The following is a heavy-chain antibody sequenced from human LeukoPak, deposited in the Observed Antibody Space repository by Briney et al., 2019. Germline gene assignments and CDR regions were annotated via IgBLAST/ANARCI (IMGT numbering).Heavy chain of an antibody. CDR3: ARGRHYYYGMDV. J-gene: IGHJ6*04. CDR2: IYHSGST. V-gene: IGHV4-38-2*01. CDR1: GYSISSGYY. Sequence: SETLSLTCAVSGYSISSGYYWGWIRQPPGKGLEWIGSIYHSGSTYYNPSLKSRVTISVDTSKNQFSLKLSSVTAADTAVYYCARGRHYYYGMDVWGKGTTVTVSS.